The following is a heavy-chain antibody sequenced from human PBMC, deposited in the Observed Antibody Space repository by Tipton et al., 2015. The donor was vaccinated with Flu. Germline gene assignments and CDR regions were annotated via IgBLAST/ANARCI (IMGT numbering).Heavy chain of an antibody. Sequence: QLVQSGEGLVKPGGSLRLTCAASGFTFNDYYISWIRQAPGKGLEWVSYISGSGSTIYYADSVRGRFTISRYNGKNAVSLQMNSLRTEDTAVYYCARYYLVVGTATGPEGWFDPWGQGTLVTVSS. CDR2: ISGSGSTI. V-gene: IGHV3-11*01. CDR3: ARYYLVVGTATGPEGWFDP. CDR1: GFTFNDYY. D-gene: IGHD2-15*01. J-gene: IGHJ5*02.